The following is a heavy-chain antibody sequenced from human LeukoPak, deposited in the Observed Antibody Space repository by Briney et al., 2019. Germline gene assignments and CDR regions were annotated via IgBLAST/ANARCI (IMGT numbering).Heavy chain of an antibody. CDR3: ARIRKAGYSYGSYYYYGMDV. V-gene: IGHV3-7*04. Sequence: GGSLRLSCAASGFTFSSYWMSWVRQAPGKGLEWVANIKQDGSEKYYVDSVKGRFTISRDNAKNSLYLQMNSLRAEDTSVYYCARIRKAGYSYGSYYYYGMDVWGQGTTVTVSS. CDR2: IKQDGSEK. D-gene: IGHD5-18*01. J-gene: IGHJ6*02. CDR1: GFTFSSYW.